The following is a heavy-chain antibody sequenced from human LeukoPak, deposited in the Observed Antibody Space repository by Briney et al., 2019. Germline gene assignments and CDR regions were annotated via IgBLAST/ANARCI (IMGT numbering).Heavy chain of an antibody. CDR1: GGSFSSYY. CDR3: ARGEGSGSYYKYYFDY. CDR2: INHSGST. J-gene: IGHJ4*02. D-gene: IGHD3-10*01. V-gene: IGHV4-34*01. Sequence: SETLSLTCAVYGGSFSSYYWSWIRQPPGKGLEWIGEINHSGSTNYNPSLKSRVTISVDTSKNQFSLKLSSVTAADTAVYYCARGEGSGSYYKYYFDYWGQGTLVTVSS.